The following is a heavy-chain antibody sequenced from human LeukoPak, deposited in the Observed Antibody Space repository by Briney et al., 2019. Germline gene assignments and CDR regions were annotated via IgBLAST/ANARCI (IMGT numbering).Heavy chain of an antibody. V-gene: IGHV1-18*04. CDR2: ISAYNGNT. J-gene: IGHJ1*01. CDR3: ARGGWDIVVVPAAHYDEYFQH. CDR1: GYTFTGYY. D-gene: IGHD2-2*01. Sequence: GASVKVSCKASGYTFTGYYMHWVRQAPGQGLEWMGWISAYNGNTNYAQKLQGRVTMTTDTSTSTAYMELRSLRSDDTAVYYCARGGWDIVVVPAAHYDEYFQHWGQGTLVTVSS.